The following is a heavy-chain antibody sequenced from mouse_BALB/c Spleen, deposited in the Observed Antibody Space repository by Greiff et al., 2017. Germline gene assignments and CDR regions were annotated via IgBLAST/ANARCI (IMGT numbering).Heavy chain of an antibody. J-gene: IGHJ2*01. V-gene: IGHV1-69*01. Sequence: QVQLQQPGAELVMPGASVKMSCKASGYTFTDYWMHWVKQRPGQGLEWIGAIDTSDSYTSYNQKFKGKATLTVDESSSTAYMQLSSLTSEDSAVYYCARGGLRTSDYWGQGTTLTVSS. CDR2: IDTSDSYT. CDR1: GYTFTDYW. CDR3: ARGGLRTSDY. D-gene: IGHD3-3*01.